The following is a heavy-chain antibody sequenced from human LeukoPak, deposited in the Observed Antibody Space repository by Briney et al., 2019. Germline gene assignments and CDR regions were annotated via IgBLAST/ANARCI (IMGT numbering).Heavy chain of an antibody. D-gene: IGHD6-13*01. CDR3: ARFRAAAGTGNWFDP. J-gene: IGHJ5*02. CDR2: IYYSGST. V-gene: IGHV4-59*12. Sequence: SETLSLTCTVSGGSISGYYWSWIRQPPGKGLEYIGYIYYSGSTNYNPSLKSRVTISVDKSKNQFSLKLSSVTAADTAVYYCARFRAAAGTGNWFDPWGQGTLVTVSS. CDR1: GGSISGYY.